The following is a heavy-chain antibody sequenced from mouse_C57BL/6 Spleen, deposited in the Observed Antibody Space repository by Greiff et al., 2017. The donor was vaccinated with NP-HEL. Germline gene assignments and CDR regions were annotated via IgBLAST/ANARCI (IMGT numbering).Heavy chain of an antibody. V-gene: IGHV5-4*01. CDR3: ARDGEITTVVGDWYFDV. CDR2: ISDGGSYT. CDR1: GFTFSSYA. Sequence: EVKLVESGGGLVKPGGSLKLSCAASGFTFSSYAMSWVRQTPEKRLEWVATISDGGSYTYYPDNVKGRFTISRDNAKNNLYLQMSHLKAEDTAMYYCARDGEITTVVGDWYFDVWGTGTTVTVSS. D-gene: IGHD1-1*01. J-gene: IGHJ1*03.